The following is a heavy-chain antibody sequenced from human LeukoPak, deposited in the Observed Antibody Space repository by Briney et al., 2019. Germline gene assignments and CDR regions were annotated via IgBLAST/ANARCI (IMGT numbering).Heavy chain of an antibody. CDR2: IYSGGST. CDR3: ATSRGYSVYDPFDY. Sequence: GGSLRLSCAASGFTVSGNYMSWVRQAPGMGLEWVSVIYSGGSTHYADSMKGRFTISRDNSKNTLYLQMNTLGAEDTAVYYCATSRGYSVYDPFDYWGQGTLVTVSS. J-gene: IGHJ4*02. D-gene: IGHD5/OR15-5a*01. V-gene: IGHV3-66*01. CDR1: GFTVSGNY.